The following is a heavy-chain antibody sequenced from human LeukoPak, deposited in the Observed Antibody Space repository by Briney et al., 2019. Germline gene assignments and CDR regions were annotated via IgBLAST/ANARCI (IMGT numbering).Heavy chain of an antibody. D-gene: IGHD6-19*01. CDR2: LSPNSGQT. CDR3: TRGNGVAGDY. CDR1: GYTFTGYY. J-gene: IGHJ4*02. V-gene: IGHV1-8*02. Sequence: ASVKVSCKASGYTFTGYYMHWVRQATGQGLEWMGWLSPNSGQTAYAQKFQGRVTMTRDISISTLYMELSSLTSEDTAVYYCTRGNGVAGDYWGQGTLVTVSS.